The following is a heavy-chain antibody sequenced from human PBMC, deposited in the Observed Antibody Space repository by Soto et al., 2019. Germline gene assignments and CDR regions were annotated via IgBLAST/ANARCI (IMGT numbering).Heavy chain of an antibody. J-gene: IGHJ6*02. D-gene: IGHD3-22*01. CDR1: GGSFSGYY. CDR2: INHSGST. CDR3: ARVVLLRRELVYGMDV. V-gene: IGHV4-34*01. Sequence: SETLSLTCAVYGGSFSGYYLSWIRQPPGRGLEWIGEINHSGSTNYNPSLKSRVTIPVDTSKNQFSLKLSSVTAADTAVYYCARVVLLRRELVYGMDVWGQGTTVTVSS.